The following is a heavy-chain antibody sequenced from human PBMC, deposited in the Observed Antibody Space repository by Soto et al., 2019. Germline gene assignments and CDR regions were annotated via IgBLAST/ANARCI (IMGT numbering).Heavy chain of an antibody. J-gene: IGHJ4*02. D-gene: IGHD2-2*01. CDR2: IKSKTDGGTT. CDR1: GFTFSNAW. CDR3: TTGTFSRRGRAAMVYFDY. V-gene: IGHV3-15*01. Sequence: GGSLRLSCAASGFTFSNAWMSWVRQAPGKGLEWVGRIKSKTDGGTTDYAAPVKGRFTISRDDSKNTLYLQMNSLKTEDTAVYYCTTGTFSRRGRAAMVYFDYWGQGTLVTVSS.